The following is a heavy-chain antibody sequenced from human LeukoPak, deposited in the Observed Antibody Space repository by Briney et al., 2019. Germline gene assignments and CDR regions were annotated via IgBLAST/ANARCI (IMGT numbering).Heavy chain of an antibody. J-gene: IGHJ5*02. CDR3: ASGYGGNLDP. V-gene: IGHV4-34*01. CDR2: INHSGST. Sequence: PSETLSLTCAVYGGSFSGYYWSWIRQPPGKGLEWIGEINHSGSTNYNPSLKSRVTISVDTSKNQFSLKLSSVTAADTAVYYCASGYGGNLDPWGQGTLVTVSS. D-gene: IGHD2-15*01. CDR1: GGSFSGYY.